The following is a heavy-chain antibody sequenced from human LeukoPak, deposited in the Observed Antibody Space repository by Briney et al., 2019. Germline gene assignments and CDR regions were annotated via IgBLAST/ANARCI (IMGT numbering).Heavy chain of an antibody. CDR3: ATSSDAPGNY. D-gene: IGHD2-2*01. Sequence: GGSLRLSCAASGFTFSSYWMSWVRQAPGKGLEWVANIKEDRSVKYYVGAVKGRFTISRDNAENSLYLQMNSLRAEDTAVYYCATSSDAPGNYWGQGTLVTVSS. V-gene: IGHV3-7*01. CDR1: GFTFSSYW. J-gene: IGHJ4*02. CDR2: IKEDRSVK.